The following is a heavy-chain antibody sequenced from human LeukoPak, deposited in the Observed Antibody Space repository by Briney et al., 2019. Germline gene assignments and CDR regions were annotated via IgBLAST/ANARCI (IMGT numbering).Heavy chain of an antibody. Sequence: GGSLRLSCAASGFIFRTYGMNWVRQAPGKGLEYVSGITAGGGNTYYGDSLKGRFTISRDDSKDTLFLQMNSLRVEATAVYYCAKGMYGVGGALDYWGRGSLVTVSS. CDR3: AKGMYGVGGALDY. V-gene: IGHV3-23*01. CDR2: ITAGGGNT. J-gene: IGHJ4*02. D-gene: IGHD2-21*01. CDR1: GFIFRTYG.